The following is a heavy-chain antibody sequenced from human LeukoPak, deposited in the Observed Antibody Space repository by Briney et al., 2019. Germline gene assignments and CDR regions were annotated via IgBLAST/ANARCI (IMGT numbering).Heavy chain of an antibody. CDR1: GGSISTYH. J-gene: IGHJ4*02. Sequence: SETLSLTCTVSGGSISTYHWNWLRQPPGKGLEWFGYIYYTGSTNYNPSLKGRITLSVDTSKNQFSLKLSSVTAADTAVYYCARAKSSGHYYIDYWGQGTLVTVSS. V-gene: IGHV4-59*12. CDR3: ARAKSSGHYYIDY. D-gene: IGHD3-22*01. CDR2: IYYTGST.